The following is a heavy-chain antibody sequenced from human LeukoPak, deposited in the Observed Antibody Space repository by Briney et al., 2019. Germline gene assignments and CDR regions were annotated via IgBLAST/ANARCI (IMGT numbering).Heavy chain of an antibody. CDR1: GFTFSSYS. J-gene: IGHJ5*02. CDR3: AKARYDYGDPVGWFDP. D-gene: IGHD4-17*01. CDR2: ILGSGSAT. V-gene: IGHV3-23*01. Sequence: GGSLRLSCAASGFTFSSYSMNWVRQAPGKGLEWVSSILGSGSATYYADSVKGRFTISRDNSQNTLYLQMHTLRAEDTAIYYCAKARYDYGDPVGWFDPWGQGTLVTVSS.